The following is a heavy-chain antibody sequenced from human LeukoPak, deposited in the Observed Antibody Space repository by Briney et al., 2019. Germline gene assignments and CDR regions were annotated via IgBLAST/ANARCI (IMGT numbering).Heavy chain of an antibody. D-gene: IGHD3-16*01. CDR3: ASGGSGHYASYYMDV. Sequence: ASVKVSCKASGGTLSSYAISWVRQAPGQGLEWMGGIIPIFGTANYAQKFQGRVTLTTDESPRTHYMEVSRLRSPDTGVYGCASGGSGHYASYYMDVWGKGATVTVSS. CDR2: IIPIFGTA. J-gene: IGHJ6*03. V-gene: IGHV1-69*05. CDR1: GGTLSSYA.